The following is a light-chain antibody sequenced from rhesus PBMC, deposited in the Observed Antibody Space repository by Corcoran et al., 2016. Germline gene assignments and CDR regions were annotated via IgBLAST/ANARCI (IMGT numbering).Light chain of an antibody. CDR2: AAN. V-gene: IGKV1-28*02. J-gene: IGKJ3*01. CDR3: QQYKSYPFT. Sequence: DIQMTQSPSSLSASVGDTVTITCRASQGISSYLNCFQQKPGKAPKLLIYAANTLQSGVPSRFSGSGSGTDFTLTISSLQPEDFATYSCQQYKSYPFTFGPGTKLDIK. CDR1: QGISSY.